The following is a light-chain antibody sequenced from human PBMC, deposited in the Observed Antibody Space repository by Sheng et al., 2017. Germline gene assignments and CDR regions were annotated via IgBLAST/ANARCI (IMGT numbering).Light chain of an antibody. J-gene: IGKJ3*01. V-gene: IGKV3-15*01. CDR3: QQRTNWPLT. Sequence: EIVLTQSPATLSVSPGERATLSCRASQNIGTNLAWYQQKPGQAPRLLIYGASTRATGFPARFSGSGSETEFTLTISSLEPEDFAVYYCQQRTNWPLTFGPGTKVDIK. CDR2: GAS. CDR1: QNIGTN.